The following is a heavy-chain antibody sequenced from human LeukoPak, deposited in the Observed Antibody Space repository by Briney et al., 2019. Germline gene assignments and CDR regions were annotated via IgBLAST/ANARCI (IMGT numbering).Heavy chain of an antibody. CDR1: GGSISGYY. V-gene: IGHV4-4*07. Sequence: PETLSLTCTVSGGSISGYYWNWIRQPAGKGLEWIGRIFHSGSTNYNPSLNSRVTMSVDTSKNQFSLKLSSVTAADTAVYYCARERGGDSSGYYYDYYYYYMDVWGKGTTVTISS. CDR3: ARERGGDSSGYYYDYYYYYMDV. D-gene: IGHD3-22*01. CDR2: IFHSGST. J-gene: IGHJ6*03.